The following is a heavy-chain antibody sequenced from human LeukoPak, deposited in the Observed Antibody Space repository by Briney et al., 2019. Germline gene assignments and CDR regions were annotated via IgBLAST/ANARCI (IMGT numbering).Heavy chain of an antibody. D-gene: IGHD3-10*01. CDR2: ISGSGGST. Sequence: GGSLRLSCAASGFTFSSYAMSWVRQAPGKGLEWVSAISGSGGSTYYADSVKGRLTISRDNSKNTLYLQMNSLRSEDTAVYYCASRGYYYGSGSYPLTDFWFDYWGQGTLVTVSS. V-gene: IGHV3-23*01. J-gene: IGHJ4*02. CDR1: GFTFSSYA. CDR3: ASRGYYYGSGSYPLTDFWFDY.